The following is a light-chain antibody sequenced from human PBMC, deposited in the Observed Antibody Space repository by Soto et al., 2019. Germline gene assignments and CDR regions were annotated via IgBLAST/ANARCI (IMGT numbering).Light chain of an antibody. CDR1: SSDVGGYNY. CDR3: CSYAGRTTWV. J-gene: IGLJ2*01. V-gene: IGLV2-11*01. Sequence: QSVLTQPRSVSGSPGHSVTLSCTGTSSDVGGYNYISWYQHHPGKAPKVMIYDVSKRPSGVPDRFSGSKSGNTVSLTISGLQAEDEADYYCCSYAGRTTWVVGGGTKVTVL. CDR2: DVS.